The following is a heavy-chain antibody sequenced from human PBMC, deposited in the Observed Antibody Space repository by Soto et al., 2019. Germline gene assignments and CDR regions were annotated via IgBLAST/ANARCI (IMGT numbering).Heavy chain of an antibody. CDR3: ARAPNKYDYSNYYYMDV. CDR2: IYYSGST. CDR1: GGSISSYY. D-gene: IGHD4-4*01. V-gene: IGHV4-59*01. Sequence: SETLSLTCTVSGGSISSYYWSWIRQPPGKGLEWIGYIYYSGSTNYNPSLKSRVTISVDTSKNQFSLKLSSVTAADTAVYYCARAPNKYDYSNYYYMDVWGKGTTVTVSS. J-gene: IGHJ6*03.